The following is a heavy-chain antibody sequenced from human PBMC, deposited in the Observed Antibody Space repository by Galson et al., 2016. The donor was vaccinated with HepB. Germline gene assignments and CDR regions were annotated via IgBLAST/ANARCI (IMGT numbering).Heavy chain of an antibody. J-gene: IGHJ4*02. Sequence: SETLSLTCTLSGGSISNYHWSWIRQPPEKGLEWIGYIYYSGDTNYNPSLESRVTISVDTSKNQFSLRLSSVTAADPAVYYGAGGGRGSYYGIVDFWGQGTLVTVSS. D-gene: IGHD1-26*01. CDR3: AGGGRGSYYGIVDF. V-gene: IGHV4-59*01. CDR1: GGSISNYH. CDR2: IYYSGDT.